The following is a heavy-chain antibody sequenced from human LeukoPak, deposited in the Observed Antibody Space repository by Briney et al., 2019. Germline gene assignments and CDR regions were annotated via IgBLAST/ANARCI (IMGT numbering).Heavy chain of an antibody. J-gene: IGHJ4*02. V-gene: IGHV4-61*01. Sequence: PSETLSLTCTVSGDSISSSPYYWGWIRQPPGKGLEWIGYIYYSGSTNYNPSLKSRVTISVDTSKNQFSLKLSSVTAADTAVYYCARDKSDFWSGYPEYFDYWGQGTLVTVSS. D-gene: IGHD3-3*01. CDR3: ARDKSDFWSGYPEYFDY. CDR1: GDSISSSPYY. CDR2: IYYSGST.